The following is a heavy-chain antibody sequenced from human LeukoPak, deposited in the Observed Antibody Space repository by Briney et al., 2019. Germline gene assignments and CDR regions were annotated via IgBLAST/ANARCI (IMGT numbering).Heavy chain of an antibody. CDR2: ISGSSTYI. Sequence: GGSLRLSCAASGFTFSSCGMNWVRQAPGKGLEWVSSISGSSTYIYYADSVKGRFTITRDNAKNSLYLQMNSLRAEDTAVYYCARGSEWSSGVSDYWGQGTLVTVSS. CDR1: GFTFSSCG. V-gene: IGHV3-21*01. CDR3: ARGSEWSSGVSDY. J-gene: IGHJ4*02. D-gene: IGHD3-3*01.